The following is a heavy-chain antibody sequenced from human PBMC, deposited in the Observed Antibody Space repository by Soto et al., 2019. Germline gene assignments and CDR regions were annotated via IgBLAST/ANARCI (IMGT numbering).Heavy chain of an antibody. V-gene: IGHV4-34*01. D-gene: IGHD5-18*01. Sequence: QVQLQQWGAGLLKPSETLSLTCAVYGGSFSGYYWSWIRQPPGKGLEWIGEINHSGSTNYNPSLKSRVTISVDTSKNQVSLKLSSVTAADTAVYYCAREGYSYGHGGAPFDYWGQGTLVTVSS. CDR2: INHSGST. J-gene: IGHJ4*02. CDR1: GGSFSGYY. CDR3: AREGYSYGHGGAPFDY.